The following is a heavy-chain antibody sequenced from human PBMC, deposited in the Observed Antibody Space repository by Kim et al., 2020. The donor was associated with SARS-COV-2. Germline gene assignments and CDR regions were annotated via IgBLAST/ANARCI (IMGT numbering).Heavy chain of an antibody. Sequence: GGSLRLSCAASGFTFSSYAMSWVRQAPGKGLEWVSGISGSGGSTYYADSVKGRFTISRDNSKNTLYLQMNSLRAEDTAVYYCAKDLWLWIQLCCDYWGQGTLVTVSS. CDR1: GFTFSSYA. V-gene: IGHV3-23*01. CDR2: ISGSGGST. CDR3: AKDLWLWIQLCCDY. J-gene: IGHJ4*02. D-gene: IGHD5-18*01.